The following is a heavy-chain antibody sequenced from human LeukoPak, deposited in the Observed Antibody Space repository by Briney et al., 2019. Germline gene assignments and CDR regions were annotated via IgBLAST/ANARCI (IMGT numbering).Heavy chain of an antibody. CDR1: GFTFSTYG. CDR2: ISYDGSNK. D-gene: IGHD2-15*01. CDR3: ARFLYNCSGGSCYFDY. Sequence: PGGSLRLSCAASGFTFSTYGIHWVRQAPGKGLEWVAVISYDGSNKYYADSVKGRFTISRDNSKNTLYLQMNSLRAEDTAVHYCARFLYNCSGGSCYFDYWGQGTLVTVSS. J-gene: IGHJ4*02. V-gene: IGHV3-30*03.